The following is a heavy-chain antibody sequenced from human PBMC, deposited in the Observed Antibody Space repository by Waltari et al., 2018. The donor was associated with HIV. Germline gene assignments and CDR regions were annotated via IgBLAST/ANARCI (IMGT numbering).Heavy chain of an antibody. CDR1: GYTFSTFY. CDR2: LNPNDGTR. CDR3: GRVSVSRDCYKYADY. Sequence: QVQLVQSGAEVKKPGASVKVSCKASGYTFSTFYIHWVRQAPGQGLEWMGILNPNDGTRSYAQKFQGRVTMTMDTSTSPVYMELSSLRSEDAAVYYCGRVSVSRDCYKYADYWGQGTLVTVSS. J-gene: IGHJ4*02. V-gene: IGHV1-46*03. D-gene: IGHD2-21*01.